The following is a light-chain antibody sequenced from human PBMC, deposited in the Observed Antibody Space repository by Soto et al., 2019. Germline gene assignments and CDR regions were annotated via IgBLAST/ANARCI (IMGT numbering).Light chain of an antibody. J-gene: IGKJ5*01. Sequence: EVVLTQYTGTLSLSPGEGATLSCRTSQSVTNSYLAWYQQKPGQAPRLLIYGASSRATGIPDRFSGSGSGTDFTLTISRLEPEDFAVYYCQQYGSSPPITFGQGTLPEIK. CDR1: QSVTNSY. CDR2: GAS. CDR3: QQYGSSPPIT. V-gene: IGKV3-20*01.